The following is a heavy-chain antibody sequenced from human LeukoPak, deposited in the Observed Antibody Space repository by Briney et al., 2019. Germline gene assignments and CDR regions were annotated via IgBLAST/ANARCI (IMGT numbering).Heavy chain of an antibody. CDR1: GFTFSSYA. CDR2: ISYDGSNK. D-gene: IGHD2-15*01. CDR3: AREGYCSGGSCRETNYYYYYMDV. Sequence: GGSLRLSCAASGFTFSSYAMHWVRQAPGKGLEWVAVISYDGSNKYYADSVKGRFTTSRDNSKNTLYLQMNSLRAEDTAVYYCAREGYCSGGSCRETNYYYYYMDVWGKGTTVTVSS. J-gene: IGHJ6*03. V-gene: IGHV3-30*01.